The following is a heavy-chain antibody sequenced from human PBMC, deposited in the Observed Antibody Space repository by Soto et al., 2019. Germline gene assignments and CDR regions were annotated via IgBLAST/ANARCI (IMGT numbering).Heavy chain of an antibody. CDR3: AREEVGASALSFDY. CDR2: IIPIFGTA. Sequence: ASVKVSCKASGVTFSSYAISWVRQAPGQGLEWMGGIIPIFGTANYAQKFQGRVTITADESTSTAYMELSSLRSEDTAVYYCAREEVGASALSFDYWGQGTLVTVSS. J-gene: IGHJ4*02. CDR1: GVTFSSYA. V-gene: IGHV1-69*13. D-gene: IGHD1-26*01.